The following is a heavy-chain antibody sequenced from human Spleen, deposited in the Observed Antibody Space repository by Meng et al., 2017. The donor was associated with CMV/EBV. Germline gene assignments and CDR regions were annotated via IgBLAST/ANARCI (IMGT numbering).Heavy chain of an antibody. CDR2: IYYSGST. D-gene: IGHD1-1*01. CDR1: GGSISSSSYY. V-gene: IGHV4-39*07. J-gene: IGHJ4*02. CDR3: ASAGGRMGLVDY. Sequence: QVQLQESGPGLVKPSETLSLTCTVSGGSISSSSYYWGWIRQPPGKGLEWIGSIYYSGSTYYNPSLKSRVTISVDTSKNQFSLKLSSVTAADTAVYYCASAGGRMGLVDYWGPGTMVTVSA.